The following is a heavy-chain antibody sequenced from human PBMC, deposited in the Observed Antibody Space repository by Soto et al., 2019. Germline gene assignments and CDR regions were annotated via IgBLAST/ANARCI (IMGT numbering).Heavy chain of an antibody. CDR1: GGTFSSYA. V-gene: IGHV1-69*01. CDR2: IIPIFGTA. J-gene: IGHJ6*02. CDR3: ARGAGIVVVPAAMSYYYYGMDV. D-gene: IGHD2-2*01. Sequence: QVQLVQSGAEVKKPGSSVKVSCKASGGTFSSYAISWVRQAPGQGLEWMGGIIPIFGTANYAPKFQGRVTITADESTSTAYMELSSLRSEDTAVYYCARGAGIVVVPAAMSYYYYGMDVWGQGTTVTVSS.